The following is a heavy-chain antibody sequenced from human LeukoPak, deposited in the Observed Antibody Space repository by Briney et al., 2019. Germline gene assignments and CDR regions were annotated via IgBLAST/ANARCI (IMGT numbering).Heavy chain of an antibody. V-gene: IGHV3-74*01. CDR3: AKDIVEMATIMAFDY. Sequence: GGSLRLSCAASGFTFSSYSMNWVRQALGKGLVWVSRINSDGTIIGYADSVKGRFTISRDNAKNSLYLQMNSLRAEDTALYYCAKDIVEMATIMAFDYWGQGTLVTVSS. CDR1: GFTFSSYS. D-gene: IGHD5-24*01. J-gene: IGHJ4*02. CDR2: INSDGTII.